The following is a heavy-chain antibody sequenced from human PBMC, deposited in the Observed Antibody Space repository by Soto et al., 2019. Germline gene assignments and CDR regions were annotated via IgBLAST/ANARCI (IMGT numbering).Heavy chain of an antibody. J-gene: IGHJ4*02. CDR3: AKDWGGYQLLPIIYFDY. V-gene: IGHV3-23*01. D-gene: IGHD2-2*01. Sequence: GGSLRLSCAASGFTFSSYAMSWVRQAPGKGLEWVSAISGSGGSTYYADSVKGWFTISRDNSKNTLYLQMNSLRAEDTAVYYCAKDWGGYQLLPIIYFDYWGQGTLVTVSS. CDR2: ISGSGGST. CDR1: GFTFSSYA.